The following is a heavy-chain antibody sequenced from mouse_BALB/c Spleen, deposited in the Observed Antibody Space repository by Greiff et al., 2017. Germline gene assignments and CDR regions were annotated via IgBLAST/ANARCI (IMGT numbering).Heavy chain of an antibody. CDR3: ASYYGNYGNAMDY. CDR2: ISSGSSTI. Sequence: EVQGVESGGGLVQPGGSRKLSCAASGFTFSSFGMHWVRQAPEKGLEWVAYISSGSSTIYYADTVKGRFTISRDNPKNTLFLQMTSLRSEDTAMYYCASYYGNYGNAMDYWGQGTSVTVSS. V-gene: IGHV5-17*02. J-gene: IGHJ4*01. D-gene: IGHD2-1*01. CDR1: GFTFSSFG.